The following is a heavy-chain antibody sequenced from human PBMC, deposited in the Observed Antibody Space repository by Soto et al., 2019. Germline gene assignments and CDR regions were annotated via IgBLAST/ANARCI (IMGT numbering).Heavy chain of an antibody. CDR3: ARAATRGDNWFDP. CDR2: INPSGGST. Sequence: QVQLVQSGAEVKKPGASVKVSCKASGYTFTSYYMHWVRQAPGQGLEWMGIINPSGGSTSYAQKFQGRVTMTRETSMGTGYMELSSLRSEDTAVYYCARAATRGDNWFDPWGQGTLVTVFS. D-gene: IGHD2-15*01. J-gene: IGHJ5*02. CDR1: GYTFTSYY. V-gene: IGHV1-46*01.